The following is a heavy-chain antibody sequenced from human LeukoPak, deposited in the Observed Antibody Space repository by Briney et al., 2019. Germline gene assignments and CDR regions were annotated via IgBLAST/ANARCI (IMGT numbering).Heavy chain of an antibody. J-gene: IGHJ5*02. CDR1: GGSFSGYY. D-gene: IGHD2-15*01. CDR2: INHSGST. V-gene: IGHV4-34*01. Sequence: PSETLSLTCAVYGGSFSGYYWSWIRQPPEKGLEWIGEINHSGSTNYNPSLKSRVIISVDTSKNQFSLKLSSVTAADTAVYYCARDLIGYCSGGTCSDWFDPWGQGTLVTVSS. CDR3: ARDLIGYCSGGTCSDWFDP.